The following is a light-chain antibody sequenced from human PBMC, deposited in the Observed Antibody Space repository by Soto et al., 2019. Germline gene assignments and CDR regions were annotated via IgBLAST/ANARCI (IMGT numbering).Light chain of an antibody. CDR1: SSDVGGYTF. CDR2: EVT. J-gene: IGLJ1*01. CDR3: SSYTSSSTLNV. V-gene: IGLV2-14*01. Sequence: QSALTQPASVSGSPGQSITISCTGTSSDVGGYTFVSWYQQHPGKAPKLMIYEVTNRPSGVSNRFSGSKSGNTASLTISGLQAEDEADYYCSSYTSSSTLNVFGTGTTLTVL.